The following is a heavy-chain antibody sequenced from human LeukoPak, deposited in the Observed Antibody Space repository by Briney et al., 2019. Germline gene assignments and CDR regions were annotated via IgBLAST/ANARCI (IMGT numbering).Heavy chain of an antibody. V-gene: IGHV1-8*01. CDR3: ARYPEYYDFWSGYYPYYYYGMDV. J-gene: IGHJ6*02. D-gene: IGHD3-3*01. CDR1: GYTFTSYD. Sequence: ASVKVSCKASGYTFTSYDINWVRQATGQGLEWMGWMNPNSGNTGYAQKFQGRVTMTRNTSISTAYMELSSLRSEDTAVYYRARYPEYYDFWSGYYPYYYYGMDVWGQGTTVTVSS. CDR2: MNPNSGNT.